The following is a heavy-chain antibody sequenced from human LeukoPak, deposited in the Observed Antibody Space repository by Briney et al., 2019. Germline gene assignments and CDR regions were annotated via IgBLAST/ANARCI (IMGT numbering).Heavy chain of an antibody. J-gene: IGHJ4*02. V-gene: IGHV3-30*18. D-gene: IGHD6-6*01. CDR2: MSFDGSNN. Sequence: SGGSLRLSCTASGFTFSNYGMHWVRQAPGKGLEWVAVMSFDGSNNAYLDSVKGRFTISRDNSKNTLYLHMNSLKAEDTAVYYCAKSVGAQPGFDFWGQGTLVTVSS. CDR1: GFTFSNYG. CDR3: AKSVGAQPGFDF.